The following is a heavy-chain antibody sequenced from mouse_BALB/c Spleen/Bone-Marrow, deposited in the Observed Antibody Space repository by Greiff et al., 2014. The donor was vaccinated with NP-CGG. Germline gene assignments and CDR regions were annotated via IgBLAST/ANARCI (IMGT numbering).Heavy chain of an antibody. CDR1: GFTFSSYA. CDR3: TKIYYGYDGGYYYAMDY. D-gene: IGHD2-2*01. J-gene: IGHJ4*01. CDR2: ISSGGSYT. Sequence: DVHLVESGGGLVKPGGSLKLSCAASGFTFSSYAMSWVRQTPENRLEWVATISSGGSYTYYPDSVKGRFTISRDNAKNTLYLQMSSPKSEDTAMYYCTKIYYGYDGGYYYAMDYWGQGTSVTVSS. V-gene: IGHV5-6-4*01.